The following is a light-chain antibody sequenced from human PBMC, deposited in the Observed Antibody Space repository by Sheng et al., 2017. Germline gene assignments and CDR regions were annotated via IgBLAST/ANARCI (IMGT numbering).Light chain of an antibody. J-gene: IGKJ1*01. CDR2: KAS. Sequence: DIQMTQSPSTLSASVGDRVTITCRASQSISSWLAWYQQKPGKAPKLLIYKASSLESGVPSRFSGSRSGTEFTLTITSLQPDDFATYYCQQYNTHWTFGQGTKVEIK. CDR1: QSISSW. CDR3: QQYNTHWT. V-gene: IGKV1-5*03.